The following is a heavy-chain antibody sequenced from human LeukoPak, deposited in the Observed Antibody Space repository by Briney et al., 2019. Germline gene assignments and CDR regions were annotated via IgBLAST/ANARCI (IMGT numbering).Heavy chain of an antibody. CDR1: GYTFTSCG. CDR3: ARVGCSSTSCYPEKDY. D-gene: IGHD2-2*01. Sequence: ASVKVSCKASGYTFTSCGISWVRQAPGQGLEWMGWISGYNGNTNYAQKLQGRVTMTTDTSTSTAYMELRSLRSDDTAVYYCARVGCSSTSCYPEKDYWGQGTLVTVSS. V-gene: IGHV1-18*01. J-gene: IGHJ4*02. CDR2: ISGYNGNT.